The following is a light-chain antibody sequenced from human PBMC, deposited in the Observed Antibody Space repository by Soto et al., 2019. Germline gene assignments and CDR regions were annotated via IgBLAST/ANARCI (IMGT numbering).Light chain of an antibody. CDR2: GAS. CDR3: QQYGSSRRWT. Sequence: EIVLTQSPGILSLSPGERATLSCRASQSVSSSYLAWYQQKPGQAPRLLIYGASSRATGIPDRFSGSGSGTDFTLTISRLEPEDFAVYYCQQYGSSRRWTFGQGTKVEIK. J-gene: IGKJ1*01. CDR1: QSVSSSY. V-gene: IGKV3-20*01.